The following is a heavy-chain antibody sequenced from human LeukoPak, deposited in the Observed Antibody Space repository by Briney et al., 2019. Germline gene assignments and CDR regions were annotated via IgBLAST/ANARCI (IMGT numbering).Heavy chain of an antibody. V-gene: IGHV3-7*03. CDR1: GFSFSNYW. CDR3: ASGGYSFGY. CDR2: IKQDGSEK. Sequence: GGSLRLSCAASGFSFSNYWMNWVRQAPGKGLEWVANIKQDGSEKYYVDSVKGRFTISRDNAKNSLYLQMNSLRAEDTAVYYYASGGYSFGYWGQGTLVTVSS. J-gene: IGHJ4*02. D-gene: IGHD5-18*01.